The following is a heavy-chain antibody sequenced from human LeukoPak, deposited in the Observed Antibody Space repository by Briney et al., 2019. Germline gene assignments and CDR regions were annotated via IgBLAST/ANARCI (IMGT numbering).Heavy chain of an antibody. CDR1: GGSISSYY. J-gene: IGHJ5*02. Sequence: SETLSLTCTVSGGSISSYYWSWLRQPAGRGLEWIGRIYTSGSTNYNPSLKSRVTMSVDTSKNQFSLKLSSVTAADTAVYYCAREDIVVVLAADGLFDPWGQGTLVTVSS. D-gene: IGHD2-2*01. CDR3: AREDIVVVLAADGLFDP. CDR2: IYTSGST. V-gene: IGHV4-4*07.